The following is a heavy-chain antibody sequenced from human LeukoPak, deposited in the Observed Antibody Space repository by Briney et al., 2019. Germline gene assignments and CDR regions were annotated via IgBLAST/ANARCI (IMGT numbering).Heavy chain of an antibody. D-gene: IGHD4-17*01. V-gene: IGHV4-59*01. CDR1: GGSFSGYY. CDR3: ARDYGDYVSQNADYYYYYGMDV. J-gene: IGHJ6*02. Sequence: SETLSLTCAVYGGSFSGYYWSWIRQPPGKGLEWIGYIYYSGSTNYNPSLKSRVTISVDTSKDQFSLKLSSVTAADTAVYYCARDYGDYVSQNADYYYYYGMDVWGQGTTVTVSS. CDR2: IYYSGST.